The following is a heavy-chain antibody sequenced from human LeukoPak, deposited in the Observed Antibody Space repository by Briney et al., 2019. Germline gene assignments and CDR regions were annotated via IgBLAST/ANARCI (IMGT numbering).Heavy chain of an antibody. CDR2: ISSSGSTI. V-gene: IGHV3-48*03. J-gene: IGHJ6*03. D-gene: IGHD5-18*01. CDR1: GFTFSSYE. CDR3: TRDGDTGMVGGYYYYMDV. Sequence: GGSLRLSCAASGFTFSSYEMNWVRQAPGKGLEWVSYISSSGSTIYYADSVKGRFTISRDNAKNSLYLQMNSLRAEDTAVYYCTRDGDTGMVGGYYYYMDVWGKGTTVTVSS.